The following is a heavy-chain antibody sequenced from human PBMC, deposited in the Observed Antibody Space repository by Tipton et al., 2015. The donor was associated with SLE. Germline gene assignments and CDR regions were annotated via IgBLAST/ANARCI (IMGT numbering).Heavy chain of an antibody. V-gene: IGHV4-39*07. Sequence: TLSLTCTVSGGSISDSTYYWGWIRQPPGKGLEWIGTNDYSGNTYYNPSLKSRVTLSVDTSKNQFSLKLSSVTAADTAVYYCARDVGGYNTGWFPYYFDYWGQGTLVTVSS. D-gene: IGHD2-8*02. CDR1: GGSISDSTYY. J-gene: IGHJ4*02. CDR2: NDYSGNT. CDR3: ARDVGGYNTGWFPYYFDY.